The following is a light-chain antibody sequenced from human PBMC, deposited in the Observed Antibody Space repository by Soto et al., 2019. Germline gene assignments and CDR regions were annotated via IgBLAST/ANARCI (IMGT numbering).Light chain of an antibody. CDR2: EVT. CDR3: SSFAGGGNPVL. CDR1: SSDVGGYNY. V-gene: IGLV2-8*01. Sequence: QSALTQPPYASGSLGQSVTISCNGTSSDVGGYNYVSWHQQHPGKAPKVMIYEVTKRPPGVPDRFSGSKSGNTASLTVSGLQAEDDADYYCSSFAGGGNPVLLGGGTKLTVL. J-gene: IGLJ2*01.